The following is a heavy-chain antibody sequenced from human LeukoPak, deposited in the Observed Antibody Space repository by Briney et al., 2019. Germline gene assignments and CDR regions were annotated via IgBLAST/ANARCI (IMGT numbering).Heavy chain of an antibody. Sequence: GGSLRLSCAASGFTFSSYWMSWVRQAPGKGLEWVANIKQDGSEKYYVDSVKGRFTISRDYAKNSLYLQMNSLRAEDTAVYYCARDFPDDYGGLDAFDIWGQGTMVTVSS. CDR2: IKQDGSEK. CDR1: GFTFSSYW. V-gene: IGHV3-7*01. D-gene: IGHD4-17*01. J-gene: IGHJ3*02. CDR3: ARDFPDDYGGLDAFDI.